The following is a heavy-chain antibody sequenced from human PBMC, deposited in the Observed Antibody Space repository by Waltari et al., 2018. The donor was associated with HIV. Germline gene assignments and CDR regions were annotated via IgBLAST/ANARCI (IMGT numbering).Heavy chain of an antibody. CDR2: IYWNDDK. D-gene: IGHD3-9*01. Sequence: QITLKESGPTLVKPTQTLTLTCTFSGFSLSTSGVGVGWIRQPPGKALEWLALIYWNDDKRYSPSLKSRLTITKDTSKNQVVLTMTNMDPVDTATYYCAHAHYDILTGDYYYGMDVWGQGTTVTVSS. CDR1: GFSLSTSGVG. J-gene: IGHJ6*02. V-gene: IGHV2-5*01. CDR3: AHAHYDILTGDYYYGMDV.